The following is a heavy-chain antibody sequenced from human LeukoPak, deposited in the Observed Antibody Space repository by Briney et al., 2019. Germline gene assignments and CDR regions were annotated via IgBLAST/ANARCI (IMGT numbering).Heavy chain of an antibody. CDR2: IYYSGST. D-gene: IGHD6-19*01. Sequence: PSETPSLTCTVSGGSISSGGYYWSWIRQHPGKGLEWIGYIYYSGSTYYNPSLKSRVTISVDTSKNQFSLKLSSVTAADTAVYYCARAVAGTSPLNYWGQGTLVTVSS. CDR1: GGSISSGGYY. V-gene: IGHV4-31*03. CDR3: ARAVAGTSPLNY. J-gene: IGHJ4*02.